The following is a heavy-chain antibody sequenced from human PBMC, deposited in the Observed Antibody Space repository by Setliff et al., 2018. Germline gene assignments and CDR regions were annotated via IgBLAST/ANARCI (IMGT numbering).Heavy chain of an antibody. CDR2: INTGGGSA. V-gene: IGHV1-46*01. Sequence: ASVKVSCKASGYSFSAYYMHWVRQAPGQGPEWMGIINTGGGSASYAEKFEGRVTMTSDASARKVYMEVNILRSDDTAMYYCARGGMAAAGRKGVFEHWGQGTLVTVSS. CDR1: GYSFSAYY. D-gene: IGHD6-13*01. J-gene: IGHJ4*02. CDR3: ARGGMAAAGRKGVFEH.